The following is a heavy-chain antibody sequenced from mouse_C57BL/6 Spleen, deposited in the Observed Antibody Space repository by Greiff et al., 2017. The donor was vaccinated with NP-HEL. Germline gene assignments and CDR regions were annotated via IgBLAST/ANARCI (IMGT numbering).Heavy chain of an antibody. V-gene: IGHV1-76*01. D-gene: IGHD1-1*02. J-gene: IGHJ2*01. CDR1: GYAFTDYY. CDR3: ARGGVGCFDY. Sequence: VQLVESGAELVRPGASVKLSCKASGYAFTDYYINWVKQRPGQGLEWIARIYPGSGNTYYNEKFKGKATLTAEKSSRPAYMQLSSLTSEDSAVYCCARGGVGCFDYWGQGTTLTVSS. CDR2: IYPGSGNT.